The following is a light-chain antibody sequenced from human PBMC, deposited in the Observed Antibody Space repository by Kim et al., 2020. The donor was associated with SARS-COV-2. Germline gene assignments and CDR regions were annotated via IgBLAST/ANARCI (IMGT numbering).Light chain of an antibody. CDR2: QDN. CDR3: QAWDNNIVI. Sequence: SVTPGETASITCSGDELGDKYASWYQQKPGQSPVMVIYQDNKRPSAIPERFSGSNSGNTASLTISGTQAVDEAVYYCQAWDNNIVIFGGGTQLTVL. CDR1: ELGDKY. V-gene: IGLV3-1*01. J-gene: IGLJ2*01.